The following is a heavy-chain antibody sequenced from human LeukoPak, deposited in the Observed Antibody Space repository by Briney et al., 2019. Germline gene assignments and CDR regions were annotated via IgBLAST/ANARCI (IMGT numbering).Heavy chain of an antibody. CDR1: GYTFTSYG. CDR2: VSAYNGNT. CDR3: ARESRSIVVVVAATPDYFDY. Sequence: ASVKVSCKASGYTFTSYGISWVRQAPGQGLEWMGWVSAYNGNTNYAQKLQGRVTMTTDTSTSTAYMELRSLRSDDTAVYYCARESRSIVVVVAATPDYFDYWGQGTLVTVSS. D-gene: IGHD2-15*01. J-gene: IGHJ4*02. V-gene: IGHV1-18*01.